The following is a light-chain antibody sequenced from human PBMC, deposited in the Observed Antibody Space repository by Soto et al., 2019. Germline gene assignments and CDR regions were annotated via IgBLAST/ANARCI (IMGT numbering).Light chain of an antibody. CDR3: QQYKTYPWT. CDR2: AAS. Sequence: DIKMTQSPFTLSASVGDRVTITCRASQSSSSWLAWYQQKPGKAPKLLIYAASTLQSGVPSRFSGSGSGTEFTLTSSSLQPEDFATYYCQQYKTYPWTFGQGTKVEIK. CDR1: QSSSSW. V-gene: IGKV1-5*01. J-gene: IGKJ1*01.